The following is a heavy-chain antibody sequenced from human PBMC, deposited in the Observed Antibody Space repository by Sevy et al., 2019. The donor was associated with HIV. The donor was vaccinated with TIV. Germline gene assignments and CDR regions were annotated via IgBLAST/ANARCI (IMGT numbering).Heavy chain of an antibody. J-gene: IGHJ6*02. V-gene: IGHV3-53*01. Sequence: GESLKISCAVSGFTLTNEFFSWVRQAPGKGLEWVAVVYSGGATYYADSVKGRFTISRDKSKSTLYLQMKGLRAEDTAVYYCARVGYCRGGTCFSGFYYAMDVWGQGTTVTVSS. CDR2: VYSGGAT. CDR1: GFTLTNEF. CDR3: ARVGYCRGGTCFSGFYYAMDV. D-gene: IGHD2-15*01.